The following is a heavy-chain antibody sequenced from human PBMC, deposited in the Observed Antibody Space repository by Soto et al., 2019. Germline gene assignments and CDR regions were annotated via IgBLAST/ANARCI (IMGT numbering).Heavy chain of an antibody. D-gene: IGHD1-1*01. Sequence: QVQLQESGPGLVKPSETVSLTCTVSGGSVSSGSYYWSWIRQPPGRGLEWIGNSYYSGSTNYNPSLKSRVSISLETSKNQCSLKLSSVTAADTAVYYFAREGDRTANHFACWGPGTLFTVSS. CDR3: AREGDRTANHFAC. V-gene: IGHV4-61*01. CDR2: SYYSGST. CDR1: GGSVSSGSYY. J-gene: IGHJ4*02.